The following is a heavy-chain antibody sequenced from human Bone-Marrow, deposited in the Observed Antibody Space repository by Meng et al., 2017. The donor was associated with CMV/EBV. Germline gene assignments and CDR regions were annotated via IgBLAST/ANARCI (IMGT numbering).Heavy chain of an antibody. CDR2: IIPILGIA. CDR3: ARRSATGYSSGWYSYYFDY. D-gene: IGHD6-19*01. CDR1: GYTFTSYG. J-gene: IGHJ4*02. V-gene: IGHV1-69*10. Sequence: SVKVSCKASGYTFTSYGISWVRQAPGQGLEWMGGIIPILGIANYAQKFQGRVTITADKSTSTAYMELSSLRSEDTAVYYCARRSATGYSSGWYSYYFDYWGQGTLVTVSS.